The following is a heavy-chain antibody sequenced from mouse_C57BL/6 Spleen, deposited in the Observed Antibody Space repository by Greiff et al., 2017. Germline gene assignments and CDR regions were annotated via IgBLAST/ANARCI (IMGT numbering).Heavy chain of an antibody. D-gene: IGHD1-1*01. CDR2: IHPSDSDT. V-gene: IGHV1-74*01. J-gene: IGHJ1*03. CDR1: GYTFTSYW. CDR3: VISGGYYGSSYWYFDV. Sequence: QVQLKQPGAELVKPGASVKVSCKASGYTFTSYWMHWVKQRPGQGLEWIGRIHPSDSDTNYNQKFKGKATLTVDKSSSTAYMQLSSLTSEDSAVYYCVISGGYYGSSYWYFDVWGTGTTVTVSS.